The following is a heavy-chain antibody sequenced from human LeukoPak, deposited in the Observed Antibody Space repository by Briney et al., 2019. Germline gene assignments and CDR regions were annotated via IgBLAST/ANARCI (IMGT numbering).Heavy chain of an antibody. V-gene: IGHV4-39*07. CDR3: ARSCRILDIVATIRARLGGNGFDI. CDR2: IYYSGST. CDR1: GGSTSSSSYY. D-gene: IGHD5-12*01. J-gene: IGHJ3*02. Sequence: SETLSLTCTVSGGSTSSSSYYWGWIRQPPGKGLEWIGSIYYSGSTYYNPSLKSRVTISVDTSKNQFSLKLSSVTAADKAVYYCARSCRILDIVATIRARLGGNGFDIWGQGTLVTVSS.